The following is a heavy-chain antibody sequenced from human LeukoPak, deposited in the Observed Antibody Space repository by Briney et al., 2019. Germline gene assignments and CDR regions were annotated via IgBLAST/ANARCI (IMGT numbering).Heavy chain of an antibody. CDR3: ARRGLYNSTGYYSFDY. Sequence: SETLSLTCTVSGDSISSYYWSWIRQRPGMGLEWIGYIYYSGITNYNPSLKSRVSISVDTSKNQFSLKLSSVTAAGTAVYYCARRGLYNSTGYYSFDYWGQGSLVTVSS. J-gene: IGHJ4*02. D-gene: IGHD3-22*01. V-gene: IGHV4-59*08. CDR1: GDSISSYY. CDR2: IYYSGIT.